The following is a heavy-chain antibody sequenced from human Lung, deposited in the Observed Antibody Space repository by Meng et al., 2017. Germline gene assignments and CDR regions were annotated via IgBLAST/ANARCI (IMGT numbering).Heavy chain of an antibody. D-gene: IGHD4-11*01. V-gene: IGHV4-34*01. Sequence: QLPLQQWVAGRLNPSETLSLTCVVSGGSFSDYYWSWIRQPPGKGLEWIGEINHSGSTNYNPSLESRATISVDTSQNNLSLKLSSVTAADSAVYYCARGPTTMAHDFDYWGQGTLVTVSS. CDR1: GGSFSDYY. CDR3: ARGPTTMAHDFDY. CDR2: INHSGST. J-gene: IGHJ4*02.